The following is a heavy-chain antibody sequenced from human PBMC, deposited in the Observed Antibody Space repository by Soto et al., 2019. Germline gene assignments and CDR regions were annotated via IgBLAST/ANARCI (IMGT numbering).Heavy chain of an antibody. CDR3: AKDLGIAAAGNFDY. J-gene: IGHJ4*02. V-gene: IGHV3-30*18. Sequence: QVQLVESGGGVVQPGRSLRLSCAASGFTFSSYGMHWVRQAPGKGLEGGAVISYDGSNKYYADSVKGRFTISRDNSRNTLYLQMNSLRAEDTAVYYCAKDLGIAAAGNFDYWGQGTLVTVSS. CDR1: GFTFSSYG. CDR2: ISYDGSNK. D-gene: IGHD6-13*01.